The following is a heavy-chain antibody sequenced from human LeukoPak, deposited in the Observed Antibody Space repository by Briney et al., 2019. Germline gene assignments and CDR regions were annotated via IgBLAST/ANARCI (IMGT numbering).Heavy chain of an antibody. D-gene: IGHD3-22*01. J-gene: IGHJ4*02. Sequence: GGSPRLSCAASGFTFSSYAMSWVRQAPGKGLEWVSAISGSGGSTYYADSVKGRFTISRDNSKNTLYLQMNSLRAEDTAVYYCAKDPIVVVITNEFDYWGQGTLVTVSS. CDR1: GFTFSSYA. CDR3: AKDPIVVVITNEFDY. V-gene: IGHV3-23*01. CDR2: ISGSGGST.